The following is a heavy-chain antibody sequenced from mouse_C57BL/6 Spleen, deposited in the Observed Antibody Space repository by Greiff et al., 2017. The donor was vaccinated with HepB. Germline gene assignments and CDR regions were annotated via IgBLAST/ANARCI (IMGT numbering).Heavy chain of an antibody. Sequence: QVQLQESGPCLVAPSQRLSITCTVSGVLFTSYGLDWVCQPPGKGLGGMGVIWGGGSTNYNSALLSRLSISKDNSKSQVFLKMNSLQTDDTAMYYCAKHDYYGSGYFDVWGTGTTVTVSS. V-gene: IGHV2-9*01. CDR1: GVLFTSYG. D-gene: IGHD1-1*01. J-gene: IGHJ1*03. CDR3: AKHDYYGSGYFDV. CDR2: IWGGGST.